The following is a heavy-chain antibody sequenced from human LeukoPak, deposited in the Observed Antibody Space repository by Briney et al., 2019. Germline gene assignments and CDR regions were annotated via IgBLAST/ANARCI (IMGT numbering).Heavy chain of an antibody. V-gene: IGHV5-51*01. CDR1: GYSFNSYW. J-gene: IGHJ4*02. Sequence: GESLKISWKGSGYSFNSYWIGWVRQMPGKGLEWVGNIYPGYSDTRYSPSFQGQVTIPADKSISTAYLQWSSLEASGTAMDFCGRLILRATGAFDYWGQGTLVTVSS. CDR2: IYPGYSDT. CDR3: GRLILRATGAFDY. D-gene: IGHD1-1*01.